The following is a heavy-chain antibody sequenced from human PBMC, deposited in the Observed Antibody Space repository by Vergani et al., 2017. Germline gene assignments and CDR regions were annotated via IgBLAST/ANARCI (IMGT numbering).Heavy chain of an antibody. CDR3: ARENRAVVVPAAMIAGRGCDY. Sequence: QVQLQESGPGLVKPSETLSLTCTVSGGSVSSGSYYWSWIRQPPGKGLEWIGYIYYSGSTNYNPSLKSRVTISVDTSKNQFSLKLSSVTAADTAVYYCARENRAVVVPAAMIAGRGCDYWGQGTLVTVSS. D-gene: IGHD2-2*01. CDR1: GGSVSSGSYY. CDR2: IYYSGST. V-gene: IGHV4-61*01. J-gene: IGHJ4*02.